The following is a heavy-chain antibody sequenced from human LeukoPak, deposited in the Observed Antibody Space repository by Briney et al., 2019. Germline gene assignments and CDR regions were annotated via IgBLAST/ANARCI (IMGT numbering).Heavy chain of an antibody. CDR3: VRVLGYSPLGAFDI. Sequence: GGSLRLSCAASGFTFSSYAMHWVRQAPGKGLEYVSAISSNGGSTYYADSVKGRFTISRDNSKNTLYLQMSSLRAEDAAVYYCVRVLGYSPLGAFDIWGQGTMVTVSS. CDR2: ISSNGGST. J-gene: IGHJ3*02. V-gene: IGHV3-64D*06. CDR1: GFTFSSYA. D-gene: IGHD3-9*01.